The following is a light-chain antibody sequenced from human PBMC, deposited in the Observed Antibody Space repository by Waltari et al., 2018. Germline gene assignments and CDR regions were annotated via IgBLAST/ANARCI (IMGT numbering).Light chain of an antibody. CDR1: QSVIHSSNTRSS. CDR2: WAS. Sequence: DIVMTQSPDSLAVSLGERATINCKSSQSVIHSSNTRSSLAWYQQKPGQPPKLLIYWASTRQHGVPDRFSGSGSGTDFTLTISSLQPEDFATYYCQQSYSFPLSFGGGTKVELK. V-gene: IGKV4-1*01. J-gene: IGKJ4*02. CDR3: QQSYSFPLS.